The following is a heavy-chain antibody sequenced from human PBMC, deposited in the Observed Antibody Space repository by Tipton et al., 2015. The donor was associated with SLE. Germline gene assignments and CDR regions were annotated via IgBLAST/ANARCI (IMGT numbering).Heavy chain of an antibody. V-gene: IGHV4-34*01. CDR2: INHSGST. CDR3: ARRFLEWFGYGMDV. CDR1: GGSFSGYY. Sequence: TLSLTCAVYGGSFSGYYWSWIRQLPGKGLEWIGEINHSGSTNYNPSLKSRVTISVDTSKNQFSLKLSSVTAADTAVYYCARRFLEWFGYGMDVWGQGTTVTVSS. J-gene: IGHJ6*02. D-gene: IGHD3-3*01.